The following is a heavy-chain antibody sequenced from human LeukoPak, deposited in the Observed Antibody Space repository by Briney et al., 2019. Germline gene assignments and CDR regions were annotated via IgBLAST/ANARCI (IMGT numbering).Heavy chain of an antibody. CDR2: ISGSGGST. D-gene: IGHD4-17*01. J-gene: IGHJ5*02. Sequence: GGSLTLSWLLSGFILSIFSMSWDRQAPGKGLEWVSAISGSGGSTYYADSVKGRFTISRDNSKNTLYLQMNSLSGDDTALYYRPKALRRVTTGPGWFDPWGEGTLVTVSS. CDR1: GFILSIFS. V-gene: IGHV3-23*01. CDR3: PKALRRVTTGPGWFDP.